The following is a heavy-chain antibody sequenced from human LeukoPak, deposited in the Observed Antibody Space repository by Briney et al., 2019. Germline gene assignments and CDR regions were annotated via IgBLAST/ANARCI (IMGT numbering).Heavy chain of an antibody. J-gene: IGHJ4*02. V-gene: IGHV1-8*01. CDR1: GYTFTSYD. CDR3: ARIGSYYVYYFDY. CDR2: MNPNSGNT. Sequence: ASVKVSCKASGYTFTSYDINWVRQATGQGLEWMGWMNPNSGNTGYAQKFQGRVTMTRNTSISTAYMELSSLRSEDTAVYYRARIGSYYVYYFDYWGQGTLVTVSS. D-gene: IGHD1-26*01.